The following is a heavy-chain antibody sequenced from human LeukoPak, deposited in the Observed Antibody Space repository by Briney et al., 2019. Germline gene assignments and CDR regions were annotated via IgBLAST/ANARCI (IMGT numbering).Heavy chain of an antibody. CDR3: ARVGITMVRGVISPPHY. V-gene: IGHV1-8*01. CDR1: GYTFTSYD. J-gene: IGHJ4*02. CDR2: MNPNSGNT. D-gene: IGHD3-10*01. Sequence: GASVKVSCKASGYTFTSYDINWVRQATGKGLEWMGWMNPNSGNTGYAQKLQGRVTMTRNTSISTAYMELSSLRSEDTAVCYCARVGITMVRGVISPPHYWGQGTLVTVSS.